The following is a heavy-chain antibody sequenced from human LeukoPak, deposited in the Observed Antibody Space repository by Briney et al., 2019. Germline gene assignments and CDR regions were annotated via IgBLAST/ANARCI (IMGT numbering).Heavy chain of an antibody. CDR2: IYYSGST. Sequence: PSETLSLTCTVSGGSISSYYWSWIRQPPGKGLEWIGYIYYSGSTNYNPSLKSRVTISVDTSKNQFSLKLSSVTAADTAVYYCARQEGLGYCSGGSCYYFDYWGQGTLVTVSS. CDR1: GGSISSYY. CDR3: ARQEGLGYCSGGSCYYFDY. D-gene: IGHD2-15*01. V-gene: IGHV4-59*08. J-gene: IGHJ4*02.